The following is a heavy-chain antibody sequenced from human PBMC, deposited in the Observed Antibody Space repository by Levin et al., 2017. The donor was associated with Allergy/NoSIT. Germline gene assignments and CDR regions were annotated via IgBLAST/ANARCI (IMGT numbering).Heavy chain of an antibody. CDR1: GFTFSNYA. CDR3: ARGGIYDDYAWYGY. V-gene: IGHV3-30-3*01. Sequence: GESLKISCAASGFTFSNYAMHWVRQAPGKGLEWVAFISYDGSNKYYADSVKGRVTISRDNSKNTLYLQMDSLRTEDTAVYYCARGGIYDDYAWYGYWGQGIRVTVSS. J-gene: IGHJ4*02. CDR2: ISYDGSNK. D-gene: IGHD4-17*01.